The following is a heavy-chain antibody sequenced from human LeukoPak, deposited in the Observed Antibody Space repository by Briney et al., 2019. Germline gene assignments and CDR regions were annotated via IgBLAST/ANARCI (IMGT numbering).Heavy chain of an antibody. Sequence: GGSLRLSCVASGFTFTDYWMTWVRQAPGKGLEWVANINVDEREKWYVDSVKGRFTISRDNAKNSLFLQMNSLRADDTGVYYCARDPERRIDYWGQGTLVTVSS. V-gene: IGHV3-7*01. CDR3: ARDPERRIDY. J-gene: IGHJ4*02. CDR1: GFTFTDYW. CDR2: INVDEREK.